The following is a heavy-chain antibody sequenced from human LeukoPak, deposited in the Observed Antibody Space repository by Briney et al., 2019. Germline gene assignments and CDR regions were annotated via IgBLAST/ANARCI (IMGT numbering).Heavy chain of an antibody. Sequence: GGSLRLSCAASGFPFSNYWMSWVRQAPGKGLEWVANMKEDGGEINYVDSVKDRFTISRDNAKNSLYLHMNSLRVEDTAVYYCARDRGYSTFDNWGQGTLVTVSS. CDR3: ARDRGYSTFDN. J-gene: IGHJ5*02. CDR2: MKEDGGEI. CDR1: GFPFSNYW. D-gene: IGHD4-23*01. V-gene: IGHV3-7*01.